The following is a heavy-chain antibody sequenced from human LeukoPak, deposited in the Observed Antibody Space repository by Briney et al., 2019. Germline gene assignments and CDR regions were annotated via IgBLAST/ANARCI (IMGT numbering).Heavy chain of an antibody. V-gene: IGHV4-34*01. J-gene: IGHJ4*02. CDR2: INHGGST. D-gene: IGHD5/OR15-5a*01. CDR3: AREGVSVTNFEY. Sequence: NPSETLSLTCAVYGESFSGSYWSWIRQSPGKGLEWIGEINHGGSTNYNPSLKARVTISVDTSKNQFSLKLRSVTAADTAVYYCAREGVSVTNFEYWSQGTLVTVSS. CDR1: GESFSGSY.